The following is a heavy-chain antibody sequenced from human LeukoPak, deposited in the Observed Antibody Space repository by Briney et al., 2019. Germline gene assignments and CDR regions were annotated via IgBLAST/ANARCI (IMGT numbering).Heavy chain of an antibody. J-gene: IGHJ4*02. CDR3: ARDIGQGSSWLYDY. V-gene: IGHV1-2*02. D-gene: IGHD6-13*01. Sequence: GASVKVSCKASGYTFTGYYMHWVRQAPGQGLEWMGWINPKSGGTNYAQKFQGRVTMTRDTSITTAYMELSSLRSADTALYYCARDIGQGSSWLYDYRGQGTLVTVSS. CDR1: GYTFTGYY. CDR2: INPKSGGT.